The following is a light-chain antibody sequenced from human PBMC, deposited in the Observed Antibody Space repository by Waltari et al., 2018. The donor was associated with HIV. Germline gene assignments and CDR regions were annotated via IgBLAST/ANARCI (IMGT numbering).Light chain of an antibody. V-gene: IGLV1-40*01. J-gene: IGLJ3*02. Sequence: QSVLTQPPSVSGAPGQRVTIPCTGSTPNIWAGSAVHWYRHHPGTAPKPLIYVNNIRPSGVPYRFSCSKSGTSASLSITGLQAEDEADYDCQSYDSSLSGSGVFGGGTKLTVL. CDR3: QSYDSSLSGSGV. CDR1: TPNIWAGSA. CDR2: VNN.